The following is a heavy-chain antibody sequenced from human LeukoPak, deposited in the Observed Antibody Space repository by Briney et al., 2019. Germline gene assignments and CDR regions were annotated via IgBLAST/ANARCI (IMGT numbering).Heavy chain of an antibody. Sequence: GGSLRLSCAAPGFSVSAHYMSWVRQAPGKGLEWVSTLFGGDTIDYTDSVKGRFTISRDNSGNTLYLQMNNLRADDTAVYYCAGRRGSSFDYWGRGTQVSVSS. D-gene: IGHD1-26*01. CDR1: GFSVSAHY. J-gene: IGHJ4*02. V-gene: IGHV3-53*01. CDR3: AGRRGSSFDY. CDR2: LFGGDTI.